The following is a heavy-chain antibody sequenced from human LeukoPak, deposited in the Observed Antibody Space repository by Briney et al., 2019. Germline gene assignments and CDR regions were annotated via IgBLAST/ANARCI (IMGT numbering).Heavy chain of an antibody. Sequence: GGSLRLSCAASGFTFSSYSMNWVRQAPGKGLEWVGLIWYDGSNKYYTDSVKGRFTISRDNSKNTLYLLMSSLRAEDTAVYYCAREYVGNVYYFDYWGQGTLVTVSS. CDR3: AREYVGNVYYFDY. D-gene: IGHD4-23*01. J-gene: IGHJ4*02. CDR2: IWYDGSNK. CDR1: GFTFSSYS. V-gene: IGHV3-33*08.